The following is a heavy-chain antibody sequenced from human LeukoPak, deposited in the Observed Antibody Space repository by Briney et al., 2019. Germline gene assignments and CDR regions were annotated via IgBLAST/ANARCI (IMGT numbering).Heavy chain of an antibody. CDR2: ISAYNGNT. CDR3: ARETLYSSREDYYYYLDV. J-gene: IGHJ6*03. CDR1: GYTFTSYG. V-gene: IGHV1-18*01. D-gene: IGHD6-13*01. Sequence: GASVKVSCKASGYTFTSYGISWVRQAPGQGLEWMGWISAYNGNTNYAQKLQGRVTMTTDTSTSTAYMELRSLRSDDTAVYYCARETLYSSREDYYYYLDVWGKGTRFTVSS.